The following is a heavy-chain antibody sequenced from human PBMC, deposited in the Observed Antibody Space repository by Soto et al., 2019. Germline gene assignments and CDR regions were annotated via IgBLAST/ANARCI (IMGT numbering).Heavy chain of an antibody. CDR2: IRSKAYGGTT. J-gene: IGHJ4*02. V-gene: IGHV3-49*03. CDR1: GFTFGDYA. Sequence: GSLRLSCTASGFTFGDYAMSWFRQAPGKGLEWVGFIRSKAYGGTTEYAASVKGRFTISRDDSKSIAYLQMNSLRVEDTAVYYCARDRSYSGFEDFWGQGTQVTVSS. D-gene: IGHD5-12*01. CDR3: ARDRSYSGFEDF.